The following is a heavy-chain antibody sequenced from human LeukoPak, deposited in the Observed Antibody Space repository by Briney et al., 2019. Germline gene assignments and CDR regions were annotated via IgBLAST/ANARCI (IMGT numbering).Heavy chain of an antibody. CDR2: IYSGGST. Sequence: PPGGSLRLSCAASGFTVSSNYMSWVRQAPGKGLEWVSVIYSGGSTYYAVSVKGRFTISRDNSKNTLYLQMNSLRAEDTAVYYCARVGDILTGYQGWWFDYWGQGTLVTVSS. V-gene: IGHV3-66*01. D-gene: IGHD3-9*01. J-gene: IGHJ4*02. CDR1: GFTVSSNY. CDR3: ARVGDILTGYQGWWFDY.